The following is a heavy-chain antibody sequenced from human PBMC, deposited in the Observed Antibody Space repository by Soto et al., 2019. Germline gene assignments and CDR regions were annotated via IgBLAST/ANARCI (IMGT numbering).Heavy chain of an antibody. J-gene: IGHJ2*01. CDR3: ARKGFSSCLLYHWYFDL. CDR1: GGSFSGYY. D-gene: IGHD6-19*01. V-gene: IGHV4-34*01. Sequence: QVQLQQWGAGLLKPSETLSLTCAVYGGSFSGYYWSWIRQPPGKGLEWIGEINHSGSTNYNPSRKSRFTIAVDTSKNQFSLKLSSVTAADTAVYYCARKGFSSCLLYHWYFDLWGRGTLVTVSS. CDR2: INHSGST.